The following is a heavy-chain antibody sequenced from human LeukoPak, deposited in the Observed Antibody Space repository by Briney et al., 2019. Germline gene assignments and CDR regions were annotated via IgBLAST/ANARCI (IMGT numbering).Heavy chain of an antibody. CDR3: AKDLTGPVDY. Sequence: GGSLRLSCEASGFTFSNYWLHWVGQAPGKGLVWVSRTNTDGSYTSYADSVKGRFTISRDNAKNTLYLRMSSLRVEDTAIYYCAKDLTGPVDYWGQGTLVTVSS. V-gene: IGHV3-74*01. CDR1: GFTFSNYW. CDR2: TNTDGSYT. J-gene: IGHJ4*02. D-gene: IGHD3-9*01.